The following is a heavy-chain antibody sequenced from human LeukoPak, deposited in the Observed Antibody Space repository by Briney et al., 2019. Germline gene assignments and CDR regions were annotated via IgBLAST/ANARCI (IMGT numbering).Heavy chain of an antibody. V-gene: IGHV3-33*01. Sequence: GRSLRLSCAGSGFTFGGYGMHWFRQTPGKGLEWVAVIAYDGSRAFYADSVKGRFTISRDNSKSTMSVQMDDLRAEDTAVYYCTRYNNDHFDYWGQGTLVTASS. CDR1: GFTFGGYG. CDR3: TRYNNDHFDY. J-gene: IGHJ4*02. D-gene: IGHD1-14*01. CDR2: IAYDGSRA.